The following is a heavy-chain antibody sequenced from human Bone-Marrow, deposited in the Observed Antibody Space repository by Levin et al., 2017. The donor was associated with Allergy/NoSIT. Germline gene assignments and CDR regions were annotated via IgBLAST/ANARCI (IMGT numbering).Heavy chain of an antibody. J-gene: IGHJ5*02. D-gene: IGHD6-19*01. Sequence: SETLSLTCAVYGGSFTDYFWSWIRQSPGKGLEWIGEINHTGNTKYNPSLKSRVTISLDTSKSQFSLTLRSVTAADAAVYYCARHQASEWLTRGNWFDPCGQGTLVSVSS. CDR1: GGSFTDYF. CDR3: ARHQASEWLTRGNWFDP. V-gene: IGHV4-34*01. CDR2: INHTGNT.